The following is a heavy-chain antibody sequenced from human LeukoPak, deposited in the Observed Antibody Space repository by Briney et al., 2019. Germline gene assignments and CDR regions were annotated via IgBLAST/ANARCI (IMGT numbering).Heavy chain of an antibody. V-gene: IGHV4-4*07. CDR3: ARDRVESSGYYYYYGMDV. J-gene: IGHJ6*02. CDR2: IYTSGST. D-gene: IGHD1-1*01. Sequence: SSETLSLTCTVSGGSISSYFWSWIRQPAGKGLEWIGRIYTSGSTNHNPSLKSRVTMSADTSKNQFSLKLRSVTAADTAVYYCARDRVESSGYYYYYGMDVWGQGTTVTVSS. CDR1: GGSISSYF.